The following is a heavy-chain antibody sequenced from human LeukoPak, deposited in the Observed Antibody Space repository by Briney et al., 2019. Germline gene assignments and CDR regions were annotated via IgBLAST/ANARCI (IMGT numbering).Heavy chain of an antibody. J-gene: IGHJ4*02. CDR2: ISAYNGNT. Sequence: GASVKVSCKASGYTFTSYGISWVRQAPGQGLEWMLCISAYNGNTNYAQKLQGRVTMTTDTSTSTAYMELRSLRSDDTAVYYCARTDFLEWLPDYWGQGTLVTVSS. CDR3: ARTDFLEWLPDY. D-gene: IGHD3-3*01. CDR1: GYTFTSYG. V-gene: IGHV1-18*01.